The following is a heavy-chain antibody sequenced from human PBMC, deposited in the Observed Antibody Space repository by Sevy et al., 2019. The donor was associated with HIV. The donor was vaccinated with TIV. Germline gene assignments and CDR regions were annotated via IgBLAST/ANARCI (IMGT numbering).Heavy chain of an antibody. CDR3: ANGLRSDSSDYYYSDDYYHGMDV. V-gene: IGHV3-30-3*01. CDR1: GFTFSNFA. J-gene: IGHJ6*02. CDR2: ISYDGSNK. Sequence: GGSLRLSCAASGFTFSNFAMHWVRQAPGKGLEWVAVISYDGSNKYYADSGKGRFTISRDNSKNTLYLQMNSLGPEDTAVYYCANGLRSDSSDYYYSDDYYHGMDVWGQGTTVTVSS. D-gene: IGHD3-22*01.